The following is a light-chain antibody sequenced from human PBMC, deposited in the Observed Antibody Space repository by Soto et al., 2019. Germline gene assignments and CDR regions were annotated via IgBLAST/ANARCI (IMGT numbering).Light chain of an antibody. CDR1: QSVSSSY. J-gene: IGKJ1*01. V-gene: IGKV3-20*01. CDR3: QQCGSSPRT. Sequence: EVVLTQSPGTLSLSPGERATLSCRASQSVSSSYLAWYQQKPGQASRLLIYGASNRATGIPDRFSGSGSGADFTLTISRLEPEDFAVYYCQQCGSSPRTFGQGTKVEIK. CDR2: GAS.